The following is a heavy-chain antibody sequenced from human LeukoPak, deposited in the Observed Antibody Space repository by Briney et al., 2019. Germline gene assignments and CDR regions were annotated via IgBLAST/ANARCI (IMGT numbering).Heavy chain of an antibody. V-gene: IGHV3-53*01. Sequence: GGSLRLSCAASGFTVSSNYMSWVRQAPGKGLEWVSVIYSGGSTYYADSVKGRFTISRDNAKNSLYLQMNSLRAEDTAVYYCARTFSDYDSSGYYYTLDYWGQGTLVTVSS. CDR1: GFTVSSNY. J-gene: IGHJ4*02. CDR2: IYSGGST. CDR3: ARTFSDYDSSGYYYTLDY. D-gene: IGHD3-22*01.